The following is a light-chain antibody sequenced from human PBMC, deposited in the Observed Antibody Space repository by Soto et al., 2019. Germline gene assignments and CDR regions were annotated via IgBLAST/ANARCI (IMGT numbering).Light chain of an antibody. Sequence: QSVLTQPRSVSGSPGQSVTISCTGTSDVGDFNYVSWYQHHPGKGPKLLIYDVTTRPSGVPDRFSGSKSGNTASLTISGLQVEDEADYYCCSAGGIYALEVFGGGTKLTVL. CDR2: DVT. V-gene: IGLV2-11*01. J-gene: IGLJ2*01. CDR3: CSAGGIYALEV. CDR1: SDVGDFNY.